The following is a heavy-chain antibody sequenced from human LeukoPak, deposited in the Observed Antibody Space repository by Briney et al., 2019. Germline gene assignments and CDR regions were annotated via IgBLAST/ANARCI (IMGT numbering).Heavy chain of an antibody. J-gene: IGHJ4*02. Sequence: GGSLRLSCAASGFTFSTYAMSWVRQAPGKGVEWGSDICGSGGSTYYADSVRGRFTISRDNSKNTLYLQMNSLRAEDTAVYYCAKASREGYCSSTSCYSLGYWGQGTLVTVSS. CDR2: ICGSGGST. CDR3: AKASREGYCSSTSCYSLGY. CDR1: GFTFSTYA. D-gene: IGHD2-2*01. V-gene: IGHV3-23*01.